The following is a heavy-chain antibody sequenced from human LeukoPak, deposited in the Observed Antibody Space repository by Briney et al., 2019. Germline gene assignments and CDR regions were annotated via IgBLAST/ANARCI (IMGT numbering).Heavy chain of an antibody. CDR3: ARYGGSGWVIDN. CDR2: IYYTGAT. D-gene: IGHD6-19*01. V-gene: IGHV4-61*08. CDR1: GVSVGSAGYY. J-gene: IGHJ4*02. Sequence: SETLSLTCSVSGVSVGSAGYYWTWIRQPPGKGLEWIGYIYYTGATSYNPSLKSRVTISVDTSKNQFSLRLTSVTAADTAVYYCARYGGSGWVIDNWGQGTLVTVSS.